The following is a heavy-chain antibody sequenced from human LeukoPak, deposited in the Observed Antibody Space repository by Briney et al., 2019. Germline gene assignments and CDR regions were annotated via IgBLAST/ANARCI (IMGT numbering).Heavy chain of an antibody. V-gene: IGHV5-51*01. CDR2: IYPGDSDT. D-gene: IGHD1-20*01. CDR3: ARHNNWAFDY. J-gene: IGHJ4*02. CDR1: GYSFTSYW. Sequence: GESLKISCKGSGYSFTSYWIGWVRQMPGKGLEWMGIIYPGDSDTRYSPSFQGQVTISADRSITTAYLQWNTLQASDTAIYYCARHNNWAFDYWDRGTLLTVSS.